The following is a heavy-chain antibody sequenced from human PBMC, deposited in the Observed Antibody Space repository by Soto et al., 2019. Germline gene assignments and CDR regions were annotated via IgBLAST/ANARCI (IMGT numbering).Heavy chain of an antibody. CDR1: GFDFSNYN. V-gene: IGHV3-48*02. D-gene: IGHD1-1*01. Sequence: EVQVVESGGGLIQPGGSLRLSCAGSGFDFSNYNMDWVRQAPGKGLEWISYISNTARTIFYADSVKGRFTISRDNARNSLFLQMNSPRDEDTAVYYCARDGSRGYDMDVWGQGTTVTVSS. J-gene: IGHJ6*02. CDR2: ISNTARTI. CDR3: ARDGSRGYDMDV.